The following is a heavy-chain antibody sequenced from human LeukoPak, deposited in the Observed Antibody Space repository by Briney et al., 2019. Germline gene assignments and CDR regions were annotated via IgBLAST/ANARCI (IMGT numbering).Heavy chain of an antibody. J-gene: IGHJ4*02. Sequence: AASVEVSFKASGYPFTSYAMNWGREAPGQGVGWRGWINTNTGNPTYSQGVTGRFVFSLDTSVRTAYLQISSLNAEDTAVYYCAREPAPYSYGPNDYWGQGTLVTASS. V-gene: IGHV7-4-1*02. CDR3: AREPAPYSYGPNDY. CDR1: GYPFTSYA. D-gene: IGHD5-18*01. CDR2: INTNTGNP.